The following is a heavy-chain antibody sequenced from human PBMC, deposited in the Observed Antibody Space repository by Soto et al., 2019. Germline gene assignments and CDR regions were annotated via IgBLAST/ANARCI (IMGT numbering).Heavy chain of an antibody. D-gene: IGHD3-10*01. CDR3: ARILDGSYYFDY. CDR2: IYKTGGT. V-gene: IGHV4-28*01. Sequence: SETLSLTCAVSDYSISSGHWWGWVRQAPGKGLEWIGYIYKTGGTYYNPSLKSRVTMSVDTSKNQFSLNLSSVTAIDTAVYYCARILDGSYYFDYWGQGPQVT. J-gene: IGHJ4*02. CDR1: DYSISSGHW.